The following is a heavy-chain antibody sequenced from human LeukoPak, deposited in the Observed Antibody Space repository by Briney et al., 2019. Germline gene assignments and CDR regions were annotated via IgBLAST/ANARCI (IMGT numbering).Heavy chain of an antibody. J-gene: IGHJ4*02. CDR2: ISWNSGSI. V-gene: IGHV3-9*01. Sequence: GGSLRLSCASSGFIFNNYAMHWVRQPPGKGLEWVSGISWNSGSIDYADSVKGRFTISRDNAKNSLYLQMNSLRVEDTAFYYCAKDNRRHYTSGPNPDSLHWGQGALVTVSS. D-gene: IGHD6-19*01. CDR1: GFIFNNYA. CDR3: AKDNRRHYTSGPNPDSLH.